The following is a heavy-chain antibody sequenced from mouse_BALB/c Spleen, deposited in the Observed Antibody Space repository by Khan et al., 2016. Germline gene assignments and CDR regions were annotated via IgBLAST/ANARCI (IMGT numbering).Heavy chain of an antibody. J-gene: IGHJ1*01. CDR3: ARNGKWYFDV. D-gene: IGHD2-1*01. CDR1: GFSLSRYS. CDR2: IWSGGNT. Sequence: VQLKESGPGLVAPSQSLSITCTVSGFSLSRYSVNWVRQPPGKGLEWLGMIWSGGNTDYNSALKSRLNITKDNSKSQVFLKMNSLQADVTSMYYCARNGKWYFDVWGAGTTVTVSS. V-gene: IGHV2-6-4*01.